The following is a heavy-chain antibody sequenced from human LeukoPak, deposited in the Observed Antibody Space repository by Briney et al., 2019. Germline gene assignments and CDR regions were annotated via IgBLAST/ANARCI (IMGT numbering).Heavy chain of an antibody. CDR1: GYTFTSYD. CDR2: MNPNSGNT. J-gene: IGHJ5*02. D-gene: IGHD6-19*01. Sequence: GASVKVSCKASGYTFTSYDINWVRQATGQGLEWMGWMNPNSGNTGYAQKFQGRVTITRNTSISTAYMELSSLRSEDTAVYYCARDRRIAVAGTGGWFDPWGQGTLVTVSS. CDR3: ARDRRIAVAGTGGWFDP. V-gene: IGHV1-8*03.